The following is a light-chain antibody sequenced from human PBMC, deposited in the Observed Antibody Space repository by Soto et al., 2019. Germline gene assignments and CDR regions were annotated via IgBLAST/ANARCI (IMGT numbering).Light chain of an antibody. CDR1: QRISSY. J-gene: IGKJ1*01. V-gene: IGKV1-5*01. CDR2: AAS. Sequence: DIQLTQSPSSLSASVGDIVTITCRASQRISSYLNWYQQKPGKAPKLLIYAASSLQGGVPSRFSGSGSGTEFTLTISSLQPDDFATYYCQQYNSYSWTFGQGTKVDI. CDR3: QQYNSYSWT.